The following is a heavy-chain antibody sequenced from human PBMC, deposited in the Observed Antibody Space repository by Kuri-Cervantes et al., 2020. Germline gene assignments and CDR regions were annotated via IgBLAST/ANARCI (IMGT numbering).Heavy chain of an antibody. V-gene: IGHV1-8*01. Sequence: ASVKVSCKASGYTFTSYDINWVRQATGQGLEWMGWMNPNSGNTGYAQKFQGRVTMTRNTSLSTAYMELSSLRSEDTAVYYCARGPPMVRGVSNYWGQGTLVTVSS. J-gene: IGHJ4*02. CDR3: ARGPPMVRGVSNY. CDR1: GYTFTSYD. D-gene: IGHD3-10*01. CDR2: MNPNSGNT.